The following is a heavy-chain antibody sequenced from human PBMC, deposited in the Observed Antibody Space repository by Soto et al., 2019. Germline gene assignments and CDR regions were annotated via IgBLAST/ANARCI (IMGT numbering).Heavy chain of an antibody. CDR1: GYTFTSYY. Sequence: ASVKVSCKASGYTFTSYYMHWVRQAPGQGLEWMGIINPSGGSTSYAQKFQGRVTMTRDTSTSTVYMELSSLRSEDTAVCYCARDWKVDIVLMVYAPTYYYYGMDVWGQGTTVTVSS. V-gene: IGHV1-46*01. D-gene: IGHD2-8*01. J-gene: IGHJ6*02. CDR3: ARDWKVDIVLMVYAPTYYYYGMDV. CDR2: INPSGGST.